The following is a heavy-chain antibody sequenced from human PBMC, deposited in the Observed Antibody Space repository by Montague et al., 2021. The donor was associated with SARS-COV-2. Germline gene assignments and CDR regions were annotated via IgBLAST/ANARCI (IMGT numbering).Heavy chain of an antibody. V-gene: IGHV4-61*08. CDR1: GGSVTSGDYY. CDR2: IYNTGRT. Sequence: SETLSLTCTVSGGSVTSGDYYWTWIRQPPGKGLEWIGCIYNTGRTNYNPSLKSRVTISMDTSKNQFSLKVDSVSAADTAVYYCATEMPAYDVFDIWGQGTMVTVSS. J-gene: IGHJ3*02. D-gene: IGHD2-2*01. CDR3: ATEMPAYDVFDI.